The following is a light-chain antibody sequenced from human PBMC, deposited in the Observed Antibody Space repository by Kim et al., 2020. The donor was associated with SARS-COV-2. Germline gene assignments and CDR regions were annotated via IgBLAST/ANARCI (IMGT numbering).Light chain of an antibody. Sequence: QTVVTQEPSFSVSPGGTVILTCGLSSGSVSTSYYPSWYQQTPGQAPRTLIYSTNTRSSGVPDRFSGSILGYKAALTITGAQADDESDYYCVLYMGSGISVFGGGTQLTVL. CDR2: STN. V-gene: IGLV8-61*01. CDR3: VLYMGSGISV. J-gene: IGLJ2*01. CDR1: SGSVSTSYY.